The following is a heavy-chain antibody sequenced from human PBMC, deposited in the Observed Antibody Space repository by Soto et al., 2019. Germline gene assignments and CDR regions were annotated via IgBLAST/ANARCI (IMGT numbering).Heavy chain of an antibody. Sequence: SVKASCKVPGGTFRTYAIRWVRQAPGQGLEWMGGIIPIFGKANYAQKFQGRVSITADEATSTAYMELKRLRSEDTAVYYCARGSAGNTAMPHPYDYWGQGTLVTVSS. CDR2: IIPIFGKA. V-gene: IGHV1-69*01. J-gene: IGHJ4*02. CDR3: ARGSAGNTAMPHPYDY. D-gene: IGHD5-18*01. CDR1: GGTFRTYA.